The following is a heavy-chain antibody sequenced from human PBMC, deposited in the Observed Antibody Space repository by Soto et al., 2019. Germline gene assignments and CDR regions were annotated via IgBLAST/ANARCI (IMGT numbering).Heavy chain of an antibody. J-gene: IGHJ2*01. D-gene: IGHD6-13*01. Sequence: HVQLVQSGAEVKKPGASVKVSCKASGYTFTDYYMHWVRQAPGQGLEWMGWISPNSGGTNYAHKFQGWVTMTRDTSISTAYMELSRLRSDDTAVYFCARDRVAAATPNWYFDLWGRGTLVTVSS. CDR1: GYTFTDYY. CDR2: ISPNSGGT. V-gene: IGHV1-2*04. CDR3: ARDRVAAATPNWYFDL.